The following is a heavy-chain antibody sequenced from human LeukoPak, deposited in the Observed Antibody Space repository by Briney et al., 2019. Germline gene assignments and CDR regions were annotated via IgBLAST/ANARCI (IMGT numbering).Heavy chain of an antibody. CDR3: AAIAAALP. Sequence: GGSLRLSCAASGFTFSSYSMNWVRQAPGKGLEWVSSITSSSSYIYYADSVKGRFTISRDNAKNSLYLQMNSLRVEDTAVYYCAAIAAALPWGQGTLVTVSS. V-gene: IGHV3-21*06. J-gene: IGHJ5*02. CDR1: GFTFSSYS. D-gene: IGHD6-13*01. CDR2: ITSSSSYI.